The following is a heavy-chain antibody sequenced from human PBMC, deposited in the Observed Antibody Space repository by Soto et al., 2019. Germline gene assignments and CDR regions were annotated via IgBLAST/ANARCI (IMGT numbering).Heavy chain of an antibody. Sequence: PSETLSLTCTVSGDSISSADYYWSWIRQTPGKGLEWFGHIFYSGTTYYNPSLKSRLTISVDTSKNHFSLRLTSVTAADTAVYYCARDLWVEPELYYYGMDVWGQGTTVTVSS. CDR3: ARDLWVEPELYYYGMDV. D-gene: IGHD1-1*01. J-gene: IGHJ6*02. CDR1: GDSISSADYY. V-gene: IGHV4-30-4*01. CDR2: IFYSGTT.